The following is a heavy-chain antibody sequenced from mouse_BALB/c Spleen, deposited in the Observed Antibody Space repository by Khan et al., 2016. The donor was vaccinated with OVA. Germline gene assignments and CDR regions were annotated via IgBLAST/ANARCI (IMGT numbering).Heavy chain of an antibody. CDR2: ISYSGNT. J-gene: IGHJ3*01. D-gene: IGHD2-4*01. Sequence: EVQLVESGPGLVKPSQSLSLTCTVTGYSITSEFAWNWIRQFPGNKLEWMGYISYSGNTSYNPSLKSLISITRDTSRNQFFLQLNSVTTEDTATFYRARRDYYDYEPFAYWGQGTLVTVSA. V-gene: IGHV3-2*02. CDR3: ARRDYYDYEPFAY. CDR1: GYSITSEFA.